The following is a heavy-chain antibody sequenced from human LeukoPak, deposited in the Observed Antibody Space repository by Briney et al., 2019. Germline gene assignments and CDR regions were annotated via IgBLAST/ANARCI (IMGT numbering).Heavy chain of an antibody. J-gene: IGHJ4*02. CDR2: IGTAGNYI. D-gene: IGHD2-2*01. CDR1: GFTFSDYT. V-gene: IGHV3-21*01. Sequence: GGSLRLSCAASGFTFSDYTMDWVRQAPGKGLEWLSSIGTAGNYIFYADSVQGRFTISRDNANDSLYLEMKSLRVEDTATYYCATNLFCASASCLWGQGTLVTVSS. CDR3: ATNLFCASASCL.